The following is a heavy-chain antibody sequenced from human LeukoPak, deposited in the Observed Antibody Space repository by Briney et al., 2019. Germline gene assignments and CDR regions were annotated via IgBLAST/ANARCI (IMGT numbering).Heavy chain of an antibody. CDR2: IYYSGTT. CDR1: GGFIATRNYY. J-gene: IGHJ5*02. V-gene: IGHV4-39*01. CDR3: ASQSRNYYQSGEFRTWIDT. D-gene: IGHD3-22*01. Sequence: KASETLSLTCSVSGGFIATRNYYWGWIRQPPGKGLEWIVSIYYSGTTNYNPSLKTRVTISLDASKNQFSLKLTSVTAADTAVYYCASQSRNYYQSGEFRTWIDTWGPGTLFTASP.